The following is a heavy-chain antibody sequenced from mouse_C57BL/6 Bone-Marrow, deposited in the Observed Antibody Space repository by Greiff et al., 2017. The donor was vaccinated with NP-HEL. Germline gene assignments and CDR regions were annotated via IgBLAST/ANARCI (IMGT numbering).Heavy chain of an antibody. Sequence: QVQLQQSGAELARPGASVKLSCKASGYTFTSYGISWVKQRTGQGLEWIGALYPRSGNTYYNEKFKGKATLTADKSSSTAYMELRSLTSEDAAVYFCARERVLPMDYWGQGTSVTVSS. CDR3: ARERVLPMDY. J-gene: IGHJ4*01. V-gene: IGHV1-81*01. CDR2: LYPRSGNT. CDR1: GYTFTSYG.